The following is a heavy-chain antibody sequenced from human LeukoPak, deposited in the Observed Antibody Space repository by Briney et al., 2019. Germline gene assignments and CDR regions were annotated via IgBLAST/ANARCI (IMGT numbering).Heavy chain of an antibody. CDR2: MQPGSGDT. Sequence: ASVKVSCKASGYSFTAYYIDWVRQAPGQGLELMGWMQPGSGDTNYAQNFQGRVTWTRDTSINTAYMELSGLTSDDTAMYYCARLPTGVAGTVDFWGQGTLVTVSS. CDR3: ARLPTGVAGTVDF. D-gene: IGHD6-19*01. V-gene: IGHV1-2*02. J-gene: IGHJ4*02. CDR1: GYSFTAYY.